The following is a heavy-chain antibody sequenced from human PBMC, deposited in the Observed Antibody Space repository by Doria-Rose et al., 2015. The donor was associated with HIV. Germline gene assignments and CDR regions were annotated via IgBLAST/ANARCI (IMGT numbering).Heavy chain of an antibody. D-gene: IGHD6-6*01. CDR2: ISSDGSDK. CDR1: GFIFNTHT. J-gene: IGHJ4*02. Sequence: QVRLVQSGGGVVQPGRSLRLFCAASGFIFNTHTMHWVRQAPGKGLEWVAVISSDGSDKYYADSVKGRFITSRDNSNNTLYLQMNSLRAEDTALYYCARDRPTYSSSPLDFWGQGTLVTVSS. CDR3: ARDRPTYSSSPLDF. V-gene: IGHV3-30*04.